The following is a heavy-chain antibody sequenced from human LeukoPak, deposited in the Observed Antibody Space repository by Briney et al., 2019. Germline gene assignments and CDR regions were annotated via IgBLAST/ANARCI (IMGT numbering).Heavy chain of an antibody. CDR1: GFTFSSCS. CDR2: ISSSSSYI. CDR3: AGGSSSWYENYYYYMDV. J-gene: IGHJ6*03. V-gene: IGHV3-21*01. D-gene: IGHD6-13*01. Sequence: GGSLRLSCAASGFTFSSCSMNWVRQAPGKGLEWVSSISSSSSYIYYADSVKGRFTISRDNAKNSLYLQMNSLRAEDTAVYYCAGGSSSWYENYYYYMDVWGKGTTVTISS.